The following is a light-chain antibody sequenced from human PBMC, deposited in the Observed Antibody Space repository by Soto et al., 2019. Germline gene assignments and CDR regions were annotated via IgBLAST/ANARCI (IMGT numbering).Light chain of an antibody. CDR2: GSS. CDR3: QQYNSYSPWT. V-gene: IGKV3-20*01. J-gene: IGKJ1*01. Sequence: GLSQSPGTVSLSPGERATLSCRASQSVSSSYLAWYQQKPGQAPRLLMYGSSTRATGLPARFSGSGSGTEFTLTISSPQPDDFATYYCQQYNSYSPWTFGQGTKVDI. CDR1: QSVSSSY.